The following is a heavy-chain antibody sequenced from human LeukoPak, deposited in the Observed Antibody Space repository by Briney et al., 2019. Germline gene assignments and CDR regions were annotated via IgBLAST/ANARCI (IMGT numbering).Heavy chain of an antibody. D-gene: IGHD3-22*01. CDR3: AKVKDYFDSSGSSYYFDY. J-gene: IGHJ4*02. Sequence: AASVKVSCKASGGTFSSYAISWVRQAPGQGLEWMGGIIPIFGTANYAQKFQGRVTITADESTSTAYMELSSLRSEDTAVYYCAKVKDYFDSSGSSYYFDYWGQGTLVTVSS. V-gene: IGHV1-69*13. CDR1: GGTFSSYA. CDR2: IIPIFGTA.